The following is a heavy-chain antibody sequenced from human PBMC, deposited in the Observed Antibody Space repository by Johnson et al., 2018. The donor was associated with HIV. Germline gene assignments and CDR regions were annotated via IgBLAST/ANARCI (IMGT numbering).Heavy chain of an antibody. V-gene: IGHV3-30*18. D-gene: IGHD1-26*01. Sequence: QMLLVESGGGVVQPGRSLRLSCAASGFSFSSYAMHWVRQSPGKGLEWVAVISFDGGDKYYADSVKGRFTISRDNSKNTRYLQMNSLSDEDTVVYYCAKDVVSGSFDSAFDNWGQGTMVTVSS. J-gene: IGHJ3*02. CDR1: GFSFSSYA. CDR3: AKDVVSGSFDSAFDN. CDR2: ISFDGGDK.